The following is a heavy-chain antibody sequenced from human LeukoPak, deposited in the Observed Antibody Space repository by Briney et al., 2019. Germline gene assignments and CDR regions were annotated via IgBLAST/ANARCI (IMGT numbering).Heavy chain of an antibody. J-gene: IGHJ4*02. D-gene: IGHD6-19*01. Sequence: GVSLRLSCAASGFTFSSYSMNWVRQAPGKGLEWVSSISSSSSYIYYADSVKGRFTISRDNAKNSLYLQMNSLRAEDTAVYYCARVDSSGWYNYWGQGTLVTVSS. CDR3: ARVDSSGWYNY. CDR1: GFTFSSYS. CDR2: ISSSSSYI. V-gene: IGHV3-21*01.